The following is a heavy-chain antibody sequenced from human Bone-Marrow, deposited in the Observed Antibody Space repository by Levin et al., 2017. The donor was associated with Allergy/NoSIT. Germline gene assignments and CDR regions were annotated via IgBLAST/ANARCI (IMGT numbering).Heavy chain of an antibody. CDR3: AREPLNHDVLLWFGELGLGYYMDV. V-gene: IGHV1-69*04. Sequence: SVKVSCKASGGTFSSYAISWVRQAPGQGLEWMGRIIPILGIANYAQKFQGRVTITADKSTSTAYMELSSLRSEDTAVYYCAREPLNHDVLLWFGELGLGYYMDVWGKGTTVTVSS. CDR1: GGTFSSYA. J-gene: IGHJ6*03. D-gene: IGHD3-10*01. CDR2: IIPILGIA.